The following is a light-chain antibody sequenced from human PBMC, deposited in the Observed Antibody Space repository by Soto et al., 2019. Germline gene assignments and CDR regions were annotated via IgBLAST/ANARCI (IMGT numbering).Light chain of an antibody. Sequence: DIQMTQSPSSLSASLGDRVTFTCRASHDISHFLAWYQQKPGKVPQLLIYEASTLQFGVTSRFSGSGSGTEFSLTISGLQPEDVATYFCQKYDSVPFTFGPGTKVDIK. CDR3: QKYDSVPFT. J-gene: IGKJ3*01. CDR2: EAS. V-gene: IGKV1-27*01. CDR1: HDISHF.